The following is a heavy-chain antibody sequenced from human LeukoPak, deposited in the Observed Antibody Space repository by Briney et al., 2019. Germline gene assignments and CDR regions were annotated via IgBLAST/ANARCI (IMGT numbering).Heavy chain of an antibody. V-gene: IGHV3-48*02. CDR2: ISSSSSTI. J-gene: IGHJ4*02. D-gene: IGHD2-21*02. CDR1: EFTFSSYS. CDR3: ARANCGGDCRFDY. Sequence: SGGSLRLSCAASEFTFSSYSMNWVRQAPGKGLEWVSYISSSSSTIYYADSVKGRFTISRDNAKNSLYLQMNSLRDEDTAVYYCARANCGGDCRFDYWGQGTLVTVSS.